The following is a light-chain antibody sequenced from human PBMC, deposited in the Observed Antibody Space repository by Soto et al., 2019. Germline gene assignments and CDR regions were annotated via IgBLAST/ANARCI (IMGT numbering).Light chain of an antibody. CDR3: NSYTRISTRG. Sequence: QSALTQPASVSGSPGQSITSSCTGTRSDVGGYNYVSWYQQHPGKAPKLMIYDVSNRPSAVSNRFSGSKSGNTASLTISGLQAEDEADYYCNSYTRISTRGFGGGTKLTVL. V-gene: IGLV2-14*01. J-gene: IGLJ2*01. CDR2: DVS. CDR1: RSDVGGYNY.